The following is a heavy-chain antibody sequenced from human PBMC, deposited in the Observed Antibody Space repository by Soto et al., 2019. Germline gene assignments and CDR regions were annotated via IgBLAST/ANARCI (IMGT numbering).Heavy chain of an antibody. CDR3: ARGYCGGDCSSFAGWFDP. V-gene: IGHV1-2*02. J-gene: IGHJ5*02. CDR1: GYTFTGYY. D-gene: IGHD2-21*02. Sequence: ASVKVSCKASGYTFTGYYMHWVRQAPGQGLEWMGWINPNSGGTNYAQKFQGRVTMTRDTSISTAYMELSRLRSADTAAYYCARGYCGGDCSSFAGWFDPWGQGTLVTVSS. CDR2: INPNSGGT.